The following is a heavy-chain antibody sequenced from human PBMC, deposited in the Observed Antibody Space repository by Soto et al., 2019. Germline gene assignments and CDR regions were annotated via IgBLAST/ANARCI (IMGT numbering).Heavy chain of an antibody. Sequence: PSGTPSISCAFSVGSIGVAGYAWTWIRQPPGGGLEWIGYIYHSGTILYNPSLKTRLTISLDMSNNKFSLTLNSVTAADAAVYYCARAQFYSGSGNYNNLMFDPWGQGTKVTVSS. CDR3: ARAQFYSGSGNYNNLMFDP. V-gene: IGHV4-30-2*01. D-gene: IGHD3-10*01. CDR2: IYHSGTI. J-gene: IGHJ5*02. CDR1: VGSIGVAGYA.